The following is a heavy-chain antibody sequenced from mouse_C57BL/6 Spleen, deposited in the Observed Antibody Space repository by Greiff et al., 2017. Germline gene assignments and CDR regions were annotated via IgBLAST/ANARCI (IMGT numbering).Heavy chain of an antibody. D-gene: IGHD2-1*01. V-gene: IGHV14-4*01. CDR2: IDPENGDT. J-gene: IGHJ3*01. CDR3: TLYGNYVFAY. Sequence: VQLQQSGAELVRPGASVKLSCTASGFNIKDDYMHWVKQRPEQGLEWIGWIDPENGDTEYASKFQGKATITADTSSTSAYLQLSSLTSEDTAVYYCTLYGNYVFAYWGQGTLVTVSA. CDR1: GFNIKDDY.